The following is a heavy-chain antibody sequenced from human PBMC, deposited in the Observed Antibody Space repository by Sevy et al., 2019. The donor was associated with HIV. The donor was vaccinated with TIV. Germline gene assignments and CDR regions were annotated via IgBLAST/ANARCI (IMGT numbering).Heavy chain of an antibody. Sequence: GGSLRLSCAASGFTFSNYAMSWVRQAPGKGLEWVSTLIGGGGITYYADSVKGRFTISRDNPKNRLYLQMMSLRGEDTAGYYCGKDLGGAFDIWGQGTMVTVSS. J-gene: IGHJ3*02. CDR1: GFTFSNYA. CDR3: GKDLGGAFDI. CDR2: LIGGGGIT. D-gene: IGHD3-16*01. V-gene: IGHV3-23*01.